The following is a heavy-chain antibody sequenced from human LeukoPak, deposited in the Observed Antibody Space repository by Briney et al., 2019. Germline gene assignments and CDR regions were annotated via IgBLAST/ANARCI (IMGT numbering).Heavy chain of an antibody. CDR2: IYYSGST. D-gene: IGHD2-2*01. Sequence: SGTLSLTCTVSGGSISISNYYWGWIRQPPGRGLEWFGSIYYSGSTYYNPSLKSRVTISVDTSKNQFSLKLSSVTAADTAVYYCARQGTTSPQHYFYYYGMDVWGQGTTVTVSS. CDR3: ARQGTTSPQHYFYYYGMDV. CDR1: GGSISISNYY. J-gene: IGHJ6*02. V-gene: IGHV4-39*01.